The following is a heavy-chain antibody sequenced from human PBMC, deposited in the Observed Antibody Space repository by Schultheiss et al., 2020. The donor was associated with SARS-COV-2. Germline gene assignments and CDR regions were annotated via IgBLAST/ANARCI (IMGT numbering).Heavy chain of an antibody. CDR2: INHSGST. Sequence: SQTLSLTCAVSGYSISSGYYWSWIRQPPGKGLEWIGEINHSGSTNYNPSLKSRVTISVDTSKNQFSLKLSSVTAADTAVYYCARSYVPAAIPLSYFFDYWGQGTLVTVSS. D-gene: IGHD2-2*02. V-gene: IGHV4-38-2*01. CDR3: ARSYVPAAIPLSYFFDY. J-gene: IGHJ4*02. CDR1: GYSISSGYY.